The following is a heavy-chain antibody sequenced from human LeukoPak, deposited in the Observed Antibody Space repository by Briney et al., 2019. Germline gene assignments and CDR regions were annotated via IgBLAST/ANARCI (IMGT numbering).Heavy chain of an antibody. D-gene: IGHD2-2*01. J-gene: IGHJ6*03. CDR3: ATGPVLSTSDYYYYMDV. V-gene: IGHV1-24*01. Sequence: GASVKVSCKVSGYTLTELSMHWVRQAPGKGREWMGGFDPEDGETIYAQKFQGRVTMTEDTSTDTAYMELSSLRSEDTAVYYCATGPVLSTSDYYYYMDVWGKGTTVTVSS. CDR2: FDPEDGET. CDR1: GYTLTELS.